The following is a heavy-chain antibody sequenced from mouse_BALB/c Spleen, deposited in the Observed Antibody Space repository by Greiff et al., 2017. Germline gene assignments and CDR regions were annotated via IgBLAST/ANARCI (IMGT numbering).Heavy chain of an antibody. J-gene: IGHJ4*01. Sequence: VQLQESGPGLVAPSQSLSITCTVSGFSLTSYDISWIRQPPGKGLEWLGVIWTGGGTNYNSAFMSRLSISKDNSKSQVFLKMNSLQTDDTAIYYCVRAKGDYWGQGTSVTVSS. CDR2: IWTGGGT. V-gene: IGHV2-9-2*01. CDR1: GFSLTSYD. CDR3: VRAKGDY.